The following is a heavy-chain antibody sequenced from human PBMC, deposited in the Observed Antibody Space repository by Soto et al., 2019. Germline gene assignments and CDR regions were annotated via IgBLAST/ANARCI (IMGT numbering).Heavy chain of an antibody. CDR3: ARHGSN. Sequence: SETLSLTCTVSGVSISNSSYYWGWIRRPPGKGLEWIGTIYYSGITYYNPSLKSRITISVDTSKNQFSLKLTSVTAADTAVYYCARHGSNWGQGTLVTVSS. CDR1: GVSISNSSYY. J-gene: IGHJ4*02. V-gene: IGHV4-39*01. CDR2: IYYSGIT.